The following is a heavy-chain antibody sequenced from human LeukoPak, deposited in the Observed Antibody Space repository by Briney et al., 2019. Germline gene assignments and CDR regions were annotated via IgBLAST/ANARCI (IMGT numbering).Heavy chain of an antibody. V-gene: IGHV1-18*01. Sequence: ASVKVSFKASGYTFTSYGISWVRQAPGQGLEWMGWISAYNHNTNYAHKLQGRVTMTTDTSTSTAYMELRSLTSDDTAMYYCARGGGRDSGRENDYWGQGTLVTVSS. CDR1: GYTFTSYG. CDR2: ISAYNHNT. CDR3: ARGGGRDSGRENDY. J-gene: IGHJ4*02. D-gene: IGHD1-26*01.